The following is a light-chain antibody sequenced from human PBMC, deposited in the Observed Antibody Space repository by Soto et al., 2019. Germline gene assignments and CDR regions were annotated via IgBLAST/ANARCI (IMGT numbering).Light chain of an antibody. J-gene: IGKJ1*01. CDR3: QQRSNWPPWT. V-gene: IGKV3-11*01. Sequence: EILLTQSPDTLSLSPGERATLSCRASQNIYSYLAWYQQKHGQAPRLLIYDVSNRAPGIPARFSGSGSGTDFNLTISRLEHEDFAVHYCQQRSNWPPWTFGQGTKVDIK. CDR2: DVS. CDR1: QNIYSY.